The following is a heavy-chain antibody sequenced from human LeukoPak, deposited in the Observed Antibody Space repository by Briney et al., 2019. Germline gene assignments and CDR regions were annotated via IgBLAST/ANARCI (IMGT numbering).Heavy chain of an antibody. D-gene: IGHD6-19*01. V-gene: IGHV4-34*01. CDR2: INQSGTT. CDR3: ARPVSGSSGWYYNY. CDR1: GGSLSGLS. J-gene: IGHJ4*02. Sequence: SETLSPTCAVNGGSLSGLSWNWIRQSPGKGLEWIGEINQSGTTDYNPSLKNRVTMSVDTSKNQFSVKLTSVTAADTAVYYCARPVSGSSGWYYNYWGQGTLVTVSS.